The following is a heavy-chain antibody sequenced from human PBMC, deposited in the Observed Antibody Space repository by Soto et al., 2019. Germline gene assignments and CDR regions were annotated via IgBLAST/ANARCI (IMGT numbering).Heavy chain of an antibody. J-gene: IGHJ5*02. CDR1: GFSLNTTAVG. V-gene: IGHV2-5*02. D-gene: IGHD6-13*01. CDR2: LYCDDGN. Sequence: QITLKVSGPPLLKPTQTLTLTCTFSGFSLNTTAVGVNWIRRPPVKAPEWLALLYCDDGNHYSPSLRNRLTIAKDTSSNQVVPTMTYMAPVDTGTYYIAHGSSWVSASWGQGALVTVPS. CDR3: AHGSSWVSAS.